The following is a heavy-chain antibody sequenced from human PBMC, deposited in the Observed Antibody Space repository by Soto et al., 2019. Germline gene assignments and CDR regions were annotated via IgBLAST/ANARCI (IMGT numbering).Heavy chain of an antibody. D-gene: IGHD1-20*01. J-gene: IGHJ4*02. Sequence: GGSLRLSCAASGFTFSSYAMSWVRQAPGKGLEWVSAISGSGGSTYYADSVKGRFTISRDNSKNTLYLQMNSLRAEDTAVYYCAKAGLTGTIRSGYFDYWGQGTLVTVSS. CDR1: GFTFSSYA. CDR2: ISGSGGST. V-gene: IGHV3-23*01. CDR3: AKAGLTGTIRSGYFDY.